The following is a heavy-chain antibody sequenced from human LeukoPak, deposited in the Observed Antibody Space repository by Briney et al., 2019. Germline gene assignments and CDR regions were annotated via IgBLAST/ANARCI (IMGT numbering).Heavy chain of an antibody. CDR2: IYSGGST. Sequence: GGSLRLSCAASGFTFSSYAMSWVRQAPGKGLEWVSVIYSGGSTYYADSVKGRFTISRDNSKNTLYLQMNSLRAEDTAVYYCARARHGHLESWGQGTLVTV. CDR1: GFTFSSYA. CDR3: ARARHGHLES. J-gene: IGHJ1*01. V-gene: IGHV3-53*01.